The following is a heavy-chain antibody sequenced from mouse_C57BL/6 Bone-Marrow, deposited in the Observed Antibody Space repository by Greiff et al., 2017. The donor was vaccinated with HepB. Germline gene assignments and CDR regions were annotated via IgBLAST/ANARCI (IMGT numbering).Heavy chain of an antibody. V-gene: IGHV1-54*01. CDR1: GYAFTNYL. D-gene: IGHD1-1*01. CDR2: INPGSGGT. CDR3: ARLYYYGSSPDY. Sequence: VQLQQSGAELVRPGTSVKVSCKASGYAFTNYLIEWVKQRLGQGLEWIGVINPGSGGTNYNEKFKGKATLTADKSSSTAYMQLSSLTSEDSAVYFCARLYYYGSSPDYWGQGTTLTVSS. J-gene: IGHJ2*01.